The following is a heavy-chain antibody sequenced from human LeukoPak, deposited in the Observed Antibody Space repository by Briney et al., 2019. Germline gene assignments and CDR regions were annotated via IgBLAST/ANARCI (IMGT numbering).Heavy chain of an antibody. Sequence: GGSLRLSCAASGFTFNNYGMHWVRQAPGKGLEWVAVISYDGSNKYYGDSVKGRFTISRDNSKNTLYLQMNSLTAADTAVYYCARNMYSSGFPIGYWGQGTLVTVSS. CDR1: GFTFNNYG. CDR3: ARNMYSSGFPIGY. D-gene: IGHD6-19*01. J-gene: IGHJ4*02. V-gene: IGHV3-30*03. CDR2: ISYDGSNK.